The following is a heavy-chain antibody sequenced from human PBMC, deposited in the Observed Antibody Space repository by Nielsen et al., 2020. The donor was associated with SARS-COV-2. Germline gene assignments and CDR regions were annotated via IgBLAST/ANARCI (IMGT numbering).Heavy chain of an antibody. CDR2: IYFSGRT. CDR3: ARESSGYDHYNYGMDV. CDR1: GGSISSGGYY. J-gene: IGHJ6*02. D-gene: IGHD5-12*01. Sequence: LRLSYTVSGGSISSGGYYWSWIRHHPGKGLEWIGYIYFSGRTCYNPSLKSRVTISVDTSKNQFSLSLRSVTAADTAVYYCARESSGYDHYNYGMDVWGQGTTVTVSS. V-gene: IGHV4-31*03.